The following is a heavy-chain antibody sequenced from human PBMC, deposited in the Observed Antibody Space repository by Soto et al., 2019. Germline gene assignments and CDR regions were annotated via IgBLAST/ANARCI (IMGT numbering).Heavy chain of an antibody. CDR1: GYTFTSYD. CDR2: INPNTGYT. Sequence: QVQLVQSGAAMKKPGASVKVSCKASGYTFTSYDINWVRQATGQGLEWMGWINPNTGYTDYAQKFQDRVTMIGNTSITTAYMELSSLRSEDTAVYYCVRGRVMITFGVVIVIDYWGQGSPVTVSS. CDR3: VRGRVMITFGVVIVIDY. J-gene: IGHJ4*02. D-gene: IGHD3-16*02. V-gene: IGHV1-8*01.